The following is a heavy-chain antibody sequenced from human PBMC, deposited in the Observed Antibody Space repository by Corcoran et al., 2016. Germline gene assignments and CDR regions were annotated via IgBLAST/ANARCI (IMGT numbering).Heavy chain of an antibody. J-gene: IGHJ4*02. D-gene: IGHD3-10*01. CDR3: TRDEGFVINYRFDY. CDR1: GFTFSNYL. V-gene: IGHV3-7*01. Sequence: EVHLVESGGGLVQPGGSLRLSCAASGFTFSNYLMSWVRQAPGKGLEWLANINQDGSATYYVDSVKGRFPISRDNATNLRYLQMISLSAEDTAVYYCTRDEGFVINYRFDYWGQGTLVTVSS. CDR2: INQDGSAT.